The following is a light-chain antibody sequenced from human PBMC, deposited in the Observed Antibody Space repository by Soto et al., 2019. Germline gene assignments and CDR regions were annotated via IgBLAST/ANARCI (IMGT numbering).Light chain of an antibody. CDR1: QSIRKY. CDR2: AAS. J-gene: IGKJ1*01. CDR3: QQYTCLWT. V-gene: IGKV1-39*01. Sequence: DIQMTQSPSSLSASVGDRVIITCRASQSIRKYLNWYQHKPGKVPTLLIYAASSLQSGVPSRFSGSGSGTEFTLTITSLQPDDVATYYCQQYTCLWTFGPGSMVDIK.